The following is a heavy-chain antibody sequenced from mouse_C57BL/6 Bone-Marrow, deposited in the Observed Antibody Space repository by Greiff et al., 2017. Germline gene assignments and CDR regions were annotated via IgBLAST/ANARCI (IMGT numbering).Heavy chain of an antibody. CDR1: DSEVFPIAY. J-gene: IGHJ1*03. CDR3: ARPTTAVWYFDV. D-gene: IGHD1-2*01. CDR2: ILPSIGRT. Sequence: QVQLQQSGSELRSPGSSVKLSCKDFDSEVFPIAYMSWVRQKPGHGFEWIGGILPSIGRTIYGEKFEDKATLDADTLSNTAYLELNSLTSEYSAIYYCARPTTAVWYFDVWGTGTTVTVSS. V-gene: IGHV15-2*01.